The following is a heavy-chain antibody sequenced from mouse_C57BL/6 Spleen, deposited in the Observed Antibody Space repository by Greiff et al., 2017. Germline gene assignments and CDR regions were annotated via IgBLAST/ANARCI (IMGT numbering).Heavy chain of an antibody. CDR1: GYTFTSYW. CDR3: ARKDYGSRDWYFDV. V-gene: IGHV1-55*01. D-gene: IGHD1-1*01. J-gene: IGHJ1*03. Sequence: QVQLKQPGAELVKPGASVKMSCKASGYTFTSYWITWVKQRPGQGLEWIGDIYPGSGSTNYNEKFKSKATLTVDTSSSTAYMQLSSLTSEDSAVYYCARKDYGSRDWYFDVWGTGTTVTVSS. CDR2: IYPGSGST.